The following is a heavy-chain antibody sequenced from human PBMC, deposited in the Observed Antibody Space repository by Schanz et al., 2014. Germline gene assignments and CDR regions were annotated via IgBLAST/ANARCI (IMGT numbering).Heavy chain of an antibody. CDR1: GFTFNNYD. J-gene: IGHJ4*02. V-gene: IGHV3-23*04. CDR2: ISGGGGSA. D-gene: IGHD6-13*01. CDR3: TKEDATALWYFEH. Sequence: EVQLVESGGGLVQPGGSLRLSCAASGFTFNNYDMNWVRLVPGKGLECVSGISGGGGSAYYADSVKGRFTISRDNSKNTLYLQMSSLRAEDTAVYYCTKEDATALWYFEHWGQGTLVTVSS.